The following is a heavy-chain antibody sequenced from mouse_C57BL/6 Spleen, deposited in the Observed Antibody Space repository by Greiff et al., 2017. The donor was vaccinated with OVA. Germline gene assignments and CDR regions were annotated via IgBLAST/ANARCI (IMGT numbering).Heavy chain of an antibody. Sequence: QVQLKESGAELVRPGASVTLSCKASGYTFTDYEMHWVKQTPVHGLEWIGAIDPETGGTAYNQKFKGKAILTADKSSSTAYMELRSLTSEDSAVSYCTGDGRLRYAMGYWGQGTSSTGSS. V-gene: IGHV1-15*01. J-gene: IGHJ4*01. D-gene: IGHD2-4*01. CDR1: GYTFTDYE. CDR2: IDPETGGT. CDR3: TGDGRLRYAMGY.